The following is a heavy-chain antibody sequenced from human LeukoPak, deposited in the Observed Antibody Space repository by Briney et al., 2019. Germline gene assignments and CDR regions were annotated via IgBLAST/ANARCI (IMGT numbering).Heavy chain of an antibody. D-gene: IGHD2-2*01. Sequence: GGSLRLSCAASGFTFSSYAMSWVRQAPGKGLEWVSAISGSGGSTYYADSVKGRFTISRDNSKNTLYLQMNSLRAEDTAVYYCAKDAVDCSSTSCYAEMYYYYYYMDVWGKGTTVTISS. CDR3: AKDAVDCSSTSCYAEMYYYYYYMDV. J-gene: IGHJ6*03. CDR1: GFTFSSYA. V-gene: IGHV3-23*01. CDR2: ISGSGGST.